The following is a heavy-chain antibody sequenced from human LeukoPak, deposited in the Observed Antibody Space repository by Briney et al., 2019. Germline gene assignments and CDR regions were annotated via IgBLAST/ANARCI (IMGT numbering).Heavy chain of an antibody. J-gene: IGHJ4*02. CDR2: ISSSSSHI. Sequence: GASLRLSCAASGFTVSSYSMNWVRQAPGKGLEWVSSISSSSSHIYYADSVKGRFTISRDNAKNSLYLQMNSLRAEDTAVYYCARAAAGTFDYWGQGTLVTVSS. D-gene: IGHD6-13*01. CDR3: ARAAAGTFDY. V-gene: IGHV3-21*01. CDR1: GFTVSSYS.